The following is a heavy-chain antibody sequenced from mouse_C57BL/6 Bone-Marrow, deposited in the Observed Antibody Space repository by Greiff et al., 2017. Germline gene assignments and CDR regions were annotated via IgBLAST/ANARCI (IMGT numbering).Heavy chain of an antibody. CDR3: ARKLSYAMDY. CDR2: IYPGGGYT. J-gene: IGHJ4*01. CDR1: GYTFTNYW. Sequence: QVQLQQSGAELVRPGTSVKMSCKASGYTFTNYWIGWAKQRPGHGLEWIGDIYPGGGYTNYNEKFKGKATLTADKSSSTAYMQFSRLTSEDSAIYYCARKLSYAMDYWGQGTSVTVSS. V-gene: IGHV1-63*01. D-gene: IGHD1-1*02.